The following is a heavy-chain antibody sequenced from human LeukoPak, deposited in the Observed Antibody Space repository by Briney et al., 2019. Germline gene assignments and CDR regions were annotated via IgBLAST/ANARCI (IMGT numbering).Heavy chain of an antibody. CDR2: ISPNTGGT. J-gene: IGHJ4*02. Sequence: ASVKVSCKASGYTFTGYYMHWVRRAPGQGLEWLGWISPNTGGTHYAQNFQDRVTMTRDTSISTAYMDLSRLRSDDTAVYYCARDRGYSGYDVWGQGTLVTVSS. CDR1: GYTFTGYY. V-gene: IGHV1-2*02. D-gene: IGHD5-12*01. CDR3: ARDRGYSGYDV.